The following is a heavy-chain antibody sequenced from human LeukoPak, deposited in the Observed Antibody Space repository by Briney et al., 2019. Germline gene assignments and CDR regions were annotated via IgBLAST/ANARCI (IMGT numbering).Heavy chain of an antibody. V-gene: IGHV3-30*03. CDR3: ARDLTTVIALVFYFDS. J-gene: IGHJ4*02. CDR1: GFIFSSYI. CDR2: ILYDGSKK. D-gene: IGHD4-11*01. Sequence: PGRSLGLSCAASGFIFSSYIMHWVRQAPGKGLEWVAAILYDGSKKYYADSVKGRFTISRDNAKNSLYLQMNSLRAEDTAVYYCARDLTTVIALVFYFDSWGQGTLVTVSS.